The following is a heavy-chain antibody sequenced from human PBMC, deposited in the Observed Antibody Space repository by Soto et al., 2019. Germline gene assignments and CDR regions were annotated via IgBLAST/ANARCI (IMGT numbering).Heavy chain of an antibody. D-gene: IGHD3-3*01. J-gene: IGHJ5*02. V-gene: IGHV1-18*01. CDR3: ARDFLSYAFWSGYPSGP. Sequence: ASVKVSCKASGYTFTSYGISWVRQAPGQGLEWMGWISAYNGNTNYAQKLQGRVTMTTDTSTSTAYMELRSLRSDDTAVYYCARDFLSYAFWSGYPSGPWGQGTLVTVSS. CDR2: ISAYNGNT. CDR1: GYTFTSYG.